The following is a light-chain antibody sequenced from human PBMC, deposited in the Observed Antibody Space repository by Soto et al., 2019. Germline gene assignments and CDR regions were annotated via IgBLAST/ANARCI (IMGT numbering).Light chain of an antibody. CDR2: GAY. V-gene: IGKV3-20*01. Sequence: EIVLTQSPGTLSLYTGERATLSCRASQSVSSSYLAWYQQKPGKAHSLLIYGAYSMATGIPDRFSGSGSVSDFTLNISRLDPEYFALYYCQQYGSSPITFVQVTRLEIK. CDR1: QSVSSSY. J-gene: IGKJ5*01. CDR3: QQYGSSPIT.